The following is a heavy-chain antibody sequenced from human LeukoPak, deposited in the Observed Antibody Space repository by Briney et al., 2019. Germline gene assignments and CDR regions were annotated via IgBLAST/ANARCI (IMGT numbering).Heavy chain of an antibody. J-gene: IGHJ1*01. CDR2: ISAYNGNT. CDR1: GYTFTNYG. V-gene: IGHV1-18*01. D-gene: IGHD6-19*01. CDR3: ARGGPVAATHKYFQY. Sequence: ASVKVSCKASGYTFTNYGISWVRQAPGQGLEWMGWISAYNGNTNYAQKLQGRVTMTRNTSITTAYMELSILRSEDTAIYYCARGGPVAATHKYFQYWGQGTLVTVSS.